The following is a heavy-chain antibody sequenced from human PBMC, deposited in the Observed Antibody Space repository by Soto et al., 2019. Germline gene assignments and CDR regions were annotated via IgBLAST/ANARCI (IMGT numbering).Heavy chain of an antibody. J-gene: IGHJ4*02. CDR1: GGSISSCGYY. CDR3: ARGKSFDWLFFDY. D-gene: IGHD3-9*01. Sequence: SETLCLTCTVSGGSISSCGYYWSWIRQQPGKGLEWIGYIYYSGSTNYNPSLKSRVTISVDTSKNQFPLKLSSVTAADTAVYYCARGKSFDWLFFDYWGQGTLVTVSS. CDR2: IYYSGST. V-gene: IGHV4-61*08.